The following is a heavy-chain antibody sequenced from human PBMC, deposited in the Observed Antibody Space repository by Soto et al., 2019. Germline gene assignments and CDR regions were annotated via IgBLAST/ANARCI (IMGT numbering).Heavy chain of an antibody. CDR1: GYSLTSYD. D-gene: IGHD1-1*01. J-gene: IGHJ4*01. CDR3: ATFTPGTIHLDY. Sequence: ASVKVSCKASGYSLTSYDIAWARQPPRQGLEWMGRISTNSAKTNYAEKFTGKISLTTDTSTNTAYMDVRILHSDDTAVYYCATFTPGTIHLDYRRKGTRGTNAS. V-gene: IGHV1-18*04. CDR2: ISTNSAKT.